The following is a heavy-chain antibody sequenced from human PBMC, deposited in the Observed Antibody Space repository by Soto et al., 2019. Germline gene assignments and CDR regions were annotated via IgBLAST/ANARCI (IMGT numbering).Heavy chain of an antibody. CDR1: GHSLNKYD. CDR2: VNPNSGET. J-gene: IGHJ5*02. V-gene: IGHV1-8*01. D-gene: IGHD2-8*01. Sequence: GASVKVSCKASGHSLNKYDINWVRQAPGQGLEWMGWVNPNSGETGFAQKFQGRITMTRNTSINTVYMELRSLRSDDTAVYFCTNGVCSTGWFDPWGQGTLVTVSS. CDR3: TNGVCSTGWFDP.